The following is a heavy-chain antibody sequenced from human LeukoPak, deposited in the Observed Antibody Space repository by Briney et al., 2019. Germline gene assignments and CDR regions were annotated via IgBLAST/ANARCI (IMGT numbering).Heavy chain of an antibody. J-gene: IGHJ4*02. CDR2: ISAYNGNT. CDR3: ARSTPYIVVVPAAPTFDY. Sequence: GASVKVSCKASGGTFSSYAISWVRQAPGQGLEWMGWISAYNGNTNYAQKLQGRVTMTTDTSTSTAYMELRSLRSDDTAVYYCARSTPYIVVVPAAPTFDYWGQGTLVTVSS. V-gene: IGHV1-18*01. CDR1: GGTFSSYA. D-gene: IGHD2-2*01.